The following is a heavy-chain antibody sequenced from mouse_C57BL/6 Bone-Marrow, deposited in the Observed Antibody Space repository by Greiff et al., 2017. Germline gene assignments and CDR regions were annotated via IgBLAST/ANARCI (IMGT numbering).Heavy chain of an antibody. CDR1: GYTFTDYY. CDR2: INPYNGGT. D-gene: IGHD1-1*01. Sequence: VQLQQSGPVLVKPGASVKMSCKASGYTFTDYYMNWVKQSHGKSLEWIGVINPYNGGTSYNQKFKGKATLTVDKSSSKAYMELNSLTSEDSAVYYCARSHYGSSYNYWGQGTTLTVSS. J-gene: IGHJ2*01. CDR3: ARSHYGSSYNY. V-gene: IGHV1-19*01.